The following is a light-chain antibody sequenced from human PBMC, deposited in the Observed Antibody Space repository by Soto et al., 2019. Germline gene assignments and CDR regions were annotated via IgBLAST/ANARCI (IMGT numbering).Light chain of an antibody. CDR1: SSNIGSNT. CDR3: AAWDDSLNGWV. Sequence: QSVLTQPPSASGTPGQRVTISCSVSSSNIGSNTVNWYQQLPGTAPKLLIYSNNQRPSGFPDRFSGSKSGTSASLAISGLQSEDEADYYCAAWDDSLNGWVFGGVPKLTVL. V-gene: IGLV1-44*01. J-gene: IGLJ3*02. CDR2: SNN.